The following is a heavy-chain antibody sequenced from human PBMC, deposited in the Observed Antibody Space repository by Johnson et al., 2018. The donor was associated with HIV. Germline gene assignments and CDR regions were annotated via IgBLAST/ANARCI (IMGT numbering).Heavy chain of an antibody. CDR3: AKHIVLVVYAIGAAFDI. CDR1: GFTFSSYA. D-gene: IGHD2-8*02. CDR2: ISGSGGSQ. V-gene: IGHV3-23*04. Sequence: VQLVESGGGVVRPGGSLRLSCAASGFTFSSYAMSWVRQAPGKGLEWVSAISGSGGSQYYADSVKGRFTISRENSKNTLYLQMNSRSAEDTAVYYCAKHIVLVVYAIGAAFDIWGQGTMVTVSS. J-gene: IGHJ3*02.